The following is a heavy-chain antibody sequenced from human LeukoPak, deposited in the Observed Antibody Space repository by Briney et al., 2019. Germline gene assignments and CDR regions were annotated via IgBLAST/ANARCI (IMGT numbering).Heavy chain of an antibody. CDR3: AKDYGDYFHDWFDP. Sequence: GGSLRLSCAASGFTFSSHSMNWVRQAPGKGLEWVSSISSSSSYIYYADSVKGRFTISRDNSKNTLYLQMNSLRAEDTAVYYCAKDYGDYFHDWFDPWGQGTLVTVSS. CDR1: GFTFSSHS. V-gene: IGHV3-21*01. J-gene: IGHJ5*02. CDR2: ISSSSSYI. D-gene: IGHD4-17*01.